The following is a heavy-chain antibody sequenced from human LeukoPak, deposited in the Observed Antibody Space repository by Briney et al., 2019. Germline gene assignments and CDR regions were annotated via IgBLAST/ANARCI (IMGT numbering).Heavy chain of an antibody. V-gene: IGHV3-23*01. CDR3: AREFSSVLPHYFDS. CDR1: GFTFSSYA. J-gene: IGHJ4*02. Sequence: GGSLRLSCAASGFTFSSYAMSWVRQAPGKGLEWVSAISGSGGSTYYADSVKGRFTISRDNAKNSLYLQMNSLRADDTAVYYCAREFSSVLPHYFDSWGQGILVTVSS. CDR2: ISGSGGST. D-gene: IGHD3-10*01.